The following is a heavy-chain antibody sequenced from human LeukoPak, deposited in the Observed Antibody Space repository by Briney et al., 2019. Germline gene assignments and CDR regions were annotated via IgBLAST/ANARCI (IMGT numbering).Heavy chain of an antibody. Sequence: ASVKVSCKASVCTFSSYAISWVRQAPGQGLEWMGGIIPIFGTANYAQKFQGRVTITRDTSASTAYMELSSLRSEDTAVYYCARDLHGSGSYYISPFDYWGQGTLVTVSS. CDR2: IIPIFGTA. CDR3: ARDLHGSGSYYISPFDY. D-gene: IGHD3-10*01. CDR1: VCTFSSYA. V-gene: IGHV1-69*05. J-gene: IGHJ4*02.